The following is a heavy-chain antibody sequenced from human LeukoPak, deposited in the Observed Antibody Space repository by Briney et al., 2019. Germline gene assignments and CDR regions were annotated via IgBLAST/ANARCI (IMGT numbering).Heavy chain of an antibody. Sequence: GGSLRLSCAASGFIFSSYAMTWVRQAPGKGLEWVSYISSSGSTIYYADSVKGRFTISRDNAKNSLYLQMNSLRAEDTAVYYCARGGWEKREAFDYWGQGTLVTVSS. CDR2: ISSSGSTI. V-gene: IGHV3-48*03. J-gene: IGHJ4*02. CDR1: GFIFSSYA. D-gene: IGHD1-26*01. CDR3: ARGGWEKREAFDY.